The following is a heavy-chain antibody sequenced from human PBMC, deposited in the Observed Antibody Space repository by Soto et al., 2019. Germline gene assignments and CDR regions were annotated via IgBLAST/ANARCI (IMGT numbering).Heavy chain of an antibody. CDR1: GGTFSSYT. J-gene: IGHJ3*02. V-gene: IGHV1-46*01. CDR2: INPNGGST. D-gene: IGHD6-19*01. CDR3: AREKWLVRRNDPFDI. Sequence: GASVKVSCKASGGTFSSYTISSVRQAPGQGLEWMGIINPNGGSTTYAQKFQGRVTLTRDTSTNTVNMELSSLRSEDTAVYYCAREKWLVRRNDPFDIWGQGTMVTVSS.